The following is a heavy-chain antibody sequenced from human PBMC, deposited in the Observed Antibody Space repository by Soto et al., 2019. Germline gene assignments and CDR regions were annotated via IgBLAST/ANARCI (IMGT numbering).Heavy chain of an antibody. V-gene: IGHV3-33*01. CDR3: ARDKNTGIYYYYYYGMDV. CDR2: IWYDGSNK. J-gene: IGHJ6*02. D-gene: IGHD5-18*01. CDR1: GLTFSRYG. Sequence: PGGSLRLSCAASGLTFSRYGMHWVRQASCKGLEWVAVIWYDGSNKYYADSVKGRFTISRDNSKSTLYLQMNSLRAEDTAVYYCARDKNTGIYYYYYYGMDVWGQGTTVTVSS.